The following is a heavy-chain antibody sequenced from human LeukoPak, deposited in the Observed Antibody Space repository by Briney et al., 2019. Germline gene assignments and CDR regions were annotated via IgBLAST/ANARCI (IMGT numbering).Heavy chain of an antibody. D-gene: IGHD4-17*01. CDR3: ARVTATVTTFFPY. J-gene: IGHJ4*02. CDR2: ISSSGSTI. V-gene: IGHV3-11*01. Sequence: GGSLRLSCAASGFTFSDYYMSWIRQAPGKGLEWVSYISSSGSTIYYADSVKGRFTISRDNAKNSLYLQMNSLRAEDTAVYYCARVTATVTTFFPYWGQGTLVTVSS. CDR1: GFTFSDYY.